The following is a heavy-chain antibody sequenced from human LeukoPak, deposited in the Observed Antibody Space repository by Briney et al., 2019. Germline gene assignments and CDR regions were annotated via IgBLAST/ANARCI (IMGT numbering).Heavy chain of an antibody. J-gene: IGHJ3*01. CDR2: ISGSGGST. D-gene: IGHD3-10*01. V-gene: IGHV3-23*01. CDR3: AKDPYYYGSGSMGL. CDR1: GFTFSSYA. Sequence: PGGSPRLSCAASGFTFSSYAMSWVRQAPGKGLEWVSAISGSGGSTYYADSVKGRFTISRDNSKNTLYLQMNSLRAEDTAVYYCAKDPYYYGSGSMGLWGQGTMVTVSS.